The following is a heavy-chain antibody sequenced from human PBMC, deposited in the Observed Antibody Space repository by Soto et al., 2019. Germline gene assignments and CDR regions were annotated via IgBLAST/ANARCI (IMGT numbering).Heavy chain of an antibody. CDR1: GGSISSYY. D-gene: IGHD3-22*01. J-gene: IGHJ4*02. CDR3: SRLGYYDSSGYYVGY. CDR2: IYYSGST. V-gene: IGHV4-59*08. Sequence: SETLSLTCTVSGGSISSYYWSWIRQPPGKGLEWIGYIYYSGSTNYNPSLKSRVTISVDTSKNQFSLKLSSVTAADTAVYFCSRLGYYDSSGYYVGYWGEGTLVTVSS.